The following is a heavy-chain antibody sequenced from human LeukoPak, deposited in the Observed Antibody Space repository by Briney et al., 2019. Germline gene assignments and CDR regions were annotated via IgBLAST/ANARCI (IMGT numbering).Heavy chain of an antibody. D-gene: IGHD6-19*01. Sequence: ASVKVSCKASGYTFTSYGISWVRQAPGQGLEWTGWISAYNGDTNYAQNLQGRVTMTTDTSTNTAYMELRSLRSDDTAVYYCARDFPGIAMAGTFDYWGQGTLVTVSS. J-gene: IGHJ4*02. V-gene: IGHV1-18*01. CDR2: ISAYNGDT. CDR1: GYTFTSYG. CDR3: ARDFPGIAMAGTFDY.